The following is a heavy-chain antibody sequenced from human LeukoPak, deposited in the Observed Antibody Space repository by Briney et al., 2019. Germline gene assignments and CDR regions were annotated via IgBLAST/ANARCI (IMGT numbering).Heavy chain of an antibody. CDR2: ISGSGGST. J-gene: IGHJ4*02. V-gene: IGHV3-23*01. CDR1: GFTFSSYA. CDR3: AKIGRKIVVVIAMDFDY. Sequence: GGSLRLSCAAPGFTFSSYAMSWVRQAPGKGLEWVSAISGSGGSTYYADSVKGRFTISRDNSKNTLYLQMNSLRAEDTAVYYCAKIGRKIVVVIAMDFDYWGQGTLVTVSS. D-gene: IGHD2-21*01.